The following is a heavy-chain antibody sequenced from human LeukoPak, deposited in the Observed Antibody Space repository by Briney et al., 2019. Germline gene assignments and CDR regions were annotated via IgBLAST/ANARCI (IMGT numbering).Heavy chain of an antibody. Sequence: GGSLRLSCAASGFTFRNYWMYWVRQAPGKGLVWVSRINSDGSSRNYADSVKGRFTISRDNAKNTLYLQMNSLRAEDTAVYYCASASSHRIAAGGDYWGQGTLVTVSS. D-gene: IGHD6-13*01. CDR2: INSDGSSR. V-gene: IGHV3-74*01. CDR3: ASASSHRIAAGGDY. J-gene: IGHJ4*02. CDR1: GFTFRNYW.